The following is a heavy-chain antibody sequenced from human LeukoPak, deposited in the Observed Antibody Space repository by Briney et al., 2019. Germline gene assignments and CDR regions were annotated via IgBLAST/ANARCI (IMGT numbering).Heavy chain of an antibody. J-gene: IGHJ6*04. CDR1: GGTFSSYA. CDR2: IIPIFGTA. CDR3: VRCSSTSCYRDYYYYGMDV. Sequence: SVKVSCKASGGTFSSYAISWVRQAPGQGLEWMGGIIPIFGTANYAQKFQGRVTITADESTSTAYMELSSLRSEDTAVYYCVRCSSTSCYRDYYYYGMDVWGKGTTVTVSS. V-gene: IGHV1-69*13. D-gene: IGHD2-2*02.